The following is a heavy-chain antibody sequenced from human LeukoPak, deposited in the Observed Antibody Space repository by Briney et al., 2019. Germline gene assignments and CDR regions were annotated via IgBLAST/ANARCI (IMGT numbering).Heavy chain of an antibody. CDR3: VKDTIGYYQPFDV. Sequence: GASLRLSCAVSGFTFGSCAMSWVRRAPGKGLDWISTVSGAAISTYYADSVKGRFTISRDNSKNTLYLQMNSLRAEDTALYYCVKDTIGYYQPFDVWGQGTLVTVSS. V-gene: IGHV3-23*01. CDR2: VSGAAIST. CDR1: GFTFGSCA. D-gene: IGHD3-22*01. J-gene: IGHJ4*02.